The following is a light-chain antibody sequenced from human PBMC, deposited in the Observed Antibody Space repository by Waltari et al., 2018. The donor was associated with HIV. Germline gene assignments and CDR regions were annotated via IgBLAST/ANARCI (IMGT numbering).Light chain of an antibody. CDR3: QQYGLSPIT. CDR2: RIS. CDR1: ESVTTSH. J-gene: IGKJ5*01. Sequence: EIVLTQSPGPLSLSPGERGTLSCRASESVTTSHLAWYQQKPGQAPRLLIYRISNRATGIPDRFSGSGSGADFSLSISRLGPEDSAVYYCQQYGLSPITFGQGTRLEIK. V-gene: IGKV3-20*01.